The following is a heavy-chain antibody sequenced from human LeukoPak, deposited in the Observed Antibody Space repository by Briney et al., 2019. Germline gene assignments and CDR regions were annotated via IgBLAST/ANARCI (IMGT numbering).Heavy chain of an antibody. CDR3: ARGQGFGVTRVDY. CDR1: GGSFSGYY. D-gene: IGHD3-10*01. J-gene: IGHJ4*02. CDR2: INHSGST. Sequence: SETLSLTCAVYGGSFSGYYWSWIRQPPGKGLEWIGEINHSGSTNYNPSLKSRVTISVDTSKNQFSLKLSSVTAADTAVYYCARGQGFGVTRVDYWGQGTLVTVSS. V-gene: IGHV4-34*01.